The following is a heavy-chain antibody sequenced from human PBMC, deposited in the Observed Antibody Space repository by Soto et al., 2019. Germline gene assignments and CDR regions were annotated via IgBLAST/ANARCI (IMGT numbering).Heavy chain of an antibody. J-gene: IGHJ4*02. CDR3: ARNLAESDDSWGKFDY. CDR1: GFTFFNYA. D-gene: IGHD3-16*01. V-gene: IGHV3-30-3*01. Sequence: PGGSLRLSCAASGFTFFNYAMHWVRQAPGKGLEWVAVISNDGSNQYYADSVKGRFSISRDNSDNTLFLQMNSLRPEDTAVFYCARNLAESDDSWGKFDYWGQGTLVTVSS. CDR2: ISNDGSNQ.